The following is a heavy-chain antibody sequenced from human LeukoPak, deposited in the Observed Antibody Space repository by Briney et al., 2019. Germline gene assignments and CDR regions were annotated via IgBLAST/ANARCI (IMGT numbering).Heavy chain of an antibody. CDR2: ISDSGGST. Sequence: GGSLRLSCAASGFTFSSYAMSWVRQAPGKGLEWVSAISDSGGSTYYADSAKGRFTISRDNSKNTLYLQMNSLRAEDTAVYYCANIAVAEVAFDYWGQGTLVTVSS. V-gene: IGHV3-23*01. D-gene: IGHD6-19*01. CDR3: ANIAVAEVAFDY. CDR1: GFTFSSYA. J-gene: IGHJ4*02.